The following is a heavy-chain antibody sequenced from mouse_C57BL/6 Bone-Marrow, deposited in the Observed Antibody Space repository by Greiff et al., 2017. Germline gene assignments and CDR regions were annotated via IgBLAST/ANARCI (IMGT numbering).Heavy chain of an antibody. CDR2: IYPRSGNT. Sequence: QVQLKQSGAELARPGASVKLSCKASGYTFTSYGISWVKQRTGQGLEWIGEIYPRSGNTYYNEKFKGKATLTADKSSSTAYMELRSLTSEDSAVYFFARDYGRYWYFDVWGTGTTVTVSS. CDR1: GYTFTSYG. V-gene: IGHV1-81*01. J-gene: IGHJ1*03. CDR3: ARDYGRYWYFDV. D-gene: IGHD1-1*01.